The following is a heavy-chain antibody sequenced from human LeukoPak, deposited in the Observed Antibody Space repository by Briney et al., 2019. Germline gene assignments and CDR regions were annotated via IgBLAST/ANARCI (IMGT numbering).Heavy chain of an antibody. Sequence: GGSLRLSCAASGFTFSSHWMHWVRQAPGKGLEWVSAISGSGGSTYYADSVKGRFTISRDNSKNTLYLQMNSLRAEDTAVYYCAKVVVVGATTSDYWGQGTLVTVSS. CDR1: GFTFSSHW. CDR2: ISGSGGST. V-gene: IGHV3-23*01. CDR3: AKVVVVGATTSDY. J-gene: IGHJ4*02. D-gene: IGHD1-26*01.